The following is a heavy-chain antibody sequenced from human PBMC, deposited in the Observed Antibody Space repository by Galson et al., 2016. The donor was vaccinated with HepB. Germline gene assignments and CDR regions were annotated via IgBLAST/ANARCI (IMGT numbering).Heavy chain of an antibody. Sequence: CAISGDSVSSNTAAWNWIRQSPSRGLEWLGRTYYKSKWHDDYAVSVESRIIINPDISKNQFSLHLNSVTPEDTAVYYCARDSFDSHGSGSPLFDYWGQGTLVTVSS. V-gene: IGHV6-1*01. CDR2: TYYKSKWHD. D-gene: IGHD3-10*01. J-gene: IGHJ4*02. CDR1: GDSVSSNTAA. CDR3: ARDSFDSHGSGSPLFDY.